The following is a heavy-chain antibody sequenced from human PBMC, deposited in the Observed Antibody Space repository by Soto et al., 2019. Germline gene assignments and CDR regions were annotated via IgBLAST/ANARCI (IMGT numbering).Heavy chain of an antibody. D-gene: IGHD3-10*01. V-gene: IGHV4-59*07. CDR1: GGSISGYF. CDR2: MSYTGNT. J-gene: IGHJ4*02. Sequence: SYTLSLTCTVSGGSISGYFWTWFRQPPGKGLEWIGYMSYTGNTNYSPSLTSRVSISVDTSKNQFSLNLNSVTAADTAVYYCATADTTIVPLAQWGQGTLVTGSS. CDR3: ATADTTIVPLAQ.